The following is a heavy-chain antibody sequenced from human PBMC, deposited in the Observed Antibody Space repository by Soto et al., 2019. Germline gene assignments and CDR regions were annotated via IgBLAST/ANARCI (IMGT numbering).Heavy chain of an antibody. CDR2: INHSGST. CDR1: GGSFSGYY. J-gene: IGHJ5*02. CDR3: ARIPRYFQSPYGSGMRGWFDP. V-gene: IGHV4-34*01. Sequence: QVQLQQWGAGLLKPSETLSLTCDVYGGSFSGYYWSWIRQPPGKGLEWIGEINHSGSTNYNPSPKRLVTIPVDTAKNQVSLELSSVTAADTAVYYCARIPRYFQSPYGSGMRGWFDPWGQGTLVTVSS. D-gene: IGHD3-10*01.